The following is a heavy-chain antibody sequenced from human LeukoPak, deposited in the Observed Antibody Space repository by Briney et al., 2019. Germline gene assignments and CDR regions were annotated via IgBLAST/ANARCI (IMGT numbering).Heavy chain of an antibody. CDR2: IIPILGIA. J-gene: IGHJ4*02. V-gene: IGHV1-69*04. Sequence: GASVKVSCKASGGTFSSYAISWVRQAPGQGLEWMGRIIPILGIANYAQKFQGRVTITADKSTSTAYMELSSLRSEDTAVYYCARGDTAMVTGDYWGQGTLVTVSS. D-gene: IGHD5-18*01. CDR1: GGTFSSYA. CDR3: ARGDTAMVTGDY.